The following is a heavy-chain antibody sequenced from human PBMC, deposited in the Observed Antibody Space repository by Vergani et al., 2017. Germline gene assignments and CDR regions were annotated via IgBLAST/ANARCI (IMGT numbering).Heavy chain of an antibody. CDR3: ATDNMIGRWMQFVY. Sequence: EVQLVESGGGLVKPGGFLRLSCAASGFTFSTYSMNWVRQAPGKGLEWVSTINSRSNYIHYADSVKGRLIISRDNANHSVYLQMNSLRVEDTAVYYCATDNMIGRWMQFVYWGQGTLVSVSS. V-gene: IGHV3-21*01. CDR2: INSRSNYI. CDR1: GFTFSTYS. J-gene: IGHJ4*02. D-gene: IGHD5-24*01.